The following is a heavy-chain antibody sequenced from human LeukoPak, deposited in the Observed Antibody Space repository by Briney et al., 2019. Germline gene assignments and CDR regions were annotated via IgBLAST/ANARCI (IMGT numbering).Heavy chain of an antibody. D-gene: IGHD6-19*01. J-gene: IGHJ4*02. Sequence: PSETPSLTCTVSGGSISSYYWSWIRQPPGKGLEWIGYIYYSGSTNYNPSLKSRVTISVDTSKNQFSLKLSSVTAADTAVYYCARAESSGWYGNFDYWGQGTLVTVSS. CDR3: ARAESSGWYGNFDY. CDR2: IYYSGST. V-gene: IGHV4-59*01. CDR1: GGSISSYY.